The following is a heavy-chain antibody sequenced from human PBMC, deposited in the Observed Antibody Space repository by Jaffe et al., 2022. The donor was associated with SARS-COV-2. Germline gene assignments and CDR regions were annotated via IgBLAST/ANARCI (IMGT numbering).Heavy chain of an antibody. D-gene: IGHD5-12*01. CDR2: INAGHDST. Sequence: QVQLVQSGAEVKKPGASVKVSCKASGYTFSTYGMHWVRQAPGQSLEWMGWINAGHDSTRYSQKFQGRVTITRDTSASTAYMELSSLRSEDTAVYYCARYMVPTRGFDYWGQGTLVTVSS. V-gene: IGHV1-3*01. CDR3: ARYMVPTRGFDY. CDR1: GYTFSTYG. J-gene: IGHJ4*02.